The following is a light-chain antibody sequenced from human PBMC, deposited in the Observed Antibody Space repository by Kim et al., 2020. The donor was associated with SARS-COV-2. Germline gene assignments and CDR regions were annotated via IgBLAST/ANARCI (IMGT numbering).Light chain of an antibody. CDR1: KLGDKY. CDR3: QAWDSSNEV. V-gene: IGLV3-1*01. Sequence: SYELTQPPSVSVSPGQTASITCSGDKLGDKYACWSQQKPGQSPVLVIYQDSKRPSGIPERFSGSNSGNTATLTISGPQAMDEADYYCQAWDSSNEVFGGG. CDR2: QDS. J-gene: IGLJ2*01.